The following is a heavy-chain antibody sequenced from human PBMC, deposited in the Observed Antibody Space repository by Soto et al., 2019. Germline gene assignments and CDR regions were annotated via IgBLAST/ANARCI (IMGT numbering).Heavy chain of an antibody. CDR1: GYTFNSYG. Sequence: ASVKVSCKAFGYTFNSYGINWVRQAPGQGLEWMGWISVYNGNTNYAQKLQGRVTMTTDTSTSTVYMELSSLRSEDTAVYYCARDYGLLWFGELTSWGQGTLVTVSS. CDR3: ARDYGLLWFGELTS. CDR2: ISVYNGNT. V-gene: IGHV1-18*01. D-gene: IGHD3-10*01. J-gene: IGHJ4*02.